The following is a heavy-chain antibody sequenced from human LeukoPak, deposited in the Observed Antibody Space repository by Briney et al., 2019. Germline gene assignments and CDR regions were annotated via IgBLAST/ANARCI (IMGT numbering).Heavy chain of an antibody. Sequence: SETLSLTCTVSGGSISSYYWSWIRQPPGKGLEWIGYIYTSGSTNYNPSLKSRVTISVDTFKNQFSLKLSSVTAADTAVYYCARHGRDGYNYWGQGTLVTVSS. D-gene: IGHD5-24*01. CDR2: IYTSGST. V-gene: IGHV4-4*09. CDR3: ARHGRDGYNY. CDR1: GGSISSYY. J-gene: IGHJ4*02.